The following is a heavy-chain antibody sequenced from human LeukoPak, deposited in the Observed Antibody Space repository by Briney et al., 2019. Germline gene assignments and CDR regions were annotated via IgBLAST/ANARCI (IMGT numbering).Heavy chain of an antibody. J-gene: IGHJ2*01. CDR1: GFTLRDYY. CDR2: ISSSGSTI. CDR3: ARNVDIVAPEGYFDL. D-gene: IGHD5-12*01. V-gene: IGHV3-11*01. Sequence: GGSLRLSCAASGFTLRDYYMSWIRQAPGKGLEWVSYISSSGSTIYYADSVKGRFTISRDNAKNSLYLQMNSLRAEDTAVYYCARNVDIVAPEGYFDLWGRGTLVTVSS.